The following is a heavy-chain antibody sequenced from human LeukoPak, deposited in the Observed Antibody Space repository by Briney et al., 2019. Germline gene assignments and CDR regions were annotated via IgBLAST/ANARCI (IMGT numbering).Heavy chain of an antibody. J-gene: IGHJ3*02. CDR3: ARINFGAFDI. CDR1: GFNSTKYW. Sequence: GGSLRLSCAASGFNSTKYWMTWVRQAPGKGLEWVANINQDGSDKYYVDSVEGRFTISRDTAKNSLYLQMSSLRAEDTAVFYCARINFGAFDIWGQGTMVTVSS. V-gene: IGHV3-7*01. CDR2: INQDGSDK. D-gene: IGHD3-10*01.